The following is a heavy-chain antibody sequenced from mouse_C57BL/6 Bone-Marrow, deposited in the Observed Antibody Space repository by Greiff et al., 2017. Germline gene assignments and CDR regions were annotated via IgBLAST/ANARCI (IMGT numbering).Heavy chain of an antibody. V-gene: IGHV1-81*01. CDR3: AIGNYDYFAY. Sequence: VHLVESGAELARPGASVKMSCKASGYTFTSYGISWVKQRTGQGLEWIGEIYPRSGNTYSNEKFKGKATLTADKSSSTAYMELRSLTSEDSAVYFCAIGNYDYFAYWGQGTTLTVSA. J-gene: IGHJ2*01. CDR2: IYPRSGNT. CDR1: GYTFTSYG. D-gene: IGHD1-1*01.